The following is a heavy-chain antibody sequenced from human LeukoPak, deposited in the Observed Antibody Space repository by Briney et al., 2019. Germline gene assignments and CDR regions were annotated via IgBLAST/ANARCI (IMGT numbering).Heavy chain of an antibody. CDR3: ARHSTSIFGVVTEDY. CDR2: INTDGTGT. V-gene: IGHV3-74*01. Sequence: PGGSLRLSCAASGFTFSNYWMHWVRQAPGKGLVWVSRINTDGTGTSYADSVKGRFTISRGNAKNTLYLQMNCLRVEDTAVYYCARHSTSIFGVVTEDYWGQGTLVTVSS. D-gene: IGHD3-3*01. CDR1: GFTFSNYW. J-gene: IGHJ4*02.